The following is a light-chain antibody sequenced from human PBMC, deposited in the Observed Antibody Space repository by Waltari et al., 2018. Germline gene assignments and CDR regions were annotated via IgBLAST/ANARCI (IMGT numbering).Light chain of an antibody. Sequence: QTVVTQEPSFSVSPGGTVTLTCGLSSGSVSTSYYPSWYQQTPGQAPRTLIYSTNTRSSGVPDRFSGSILGNKAALTITGAQADDASDYYXXLYMGSGTRVFXGGTKLTVL. CDR2: STN. CDR1: SGSVSTSYY. CDR3: XLYMGSGTRV. J-gene: IGLJ3*02. V-gene: IGLV8-61*01.